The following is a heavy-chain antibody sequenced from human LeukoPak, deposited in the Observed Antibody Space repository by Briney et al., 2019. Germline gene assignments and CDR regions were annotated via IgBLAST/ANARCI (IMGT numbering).Heavy chain of an antibody. CDR1: GYSISSGYY. J-gene: IGHJ4*02. Sequence: PSETVSLTCTVSGYSISSGYYWGWIRQSPGKGLEWIGSIYHTGSTYYNPSLKSRLTISVDTSKNQFSLKLSSVTAADTAVYYCAKTRDDLLVGHIDYWGQGTLVTVSS. D-gene: IGHD3/OR15-3a*01. CDR2: IYHTGST. CDR3: AKTRDDLLVGHIDY. V-gene: IGHV4-38-2*02.